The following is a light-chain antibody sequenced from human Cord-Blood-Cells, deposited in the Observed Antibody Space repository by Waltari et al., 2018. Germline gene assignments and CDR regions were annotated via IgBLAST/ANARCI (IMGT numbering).Light chain of an antibody. Sequence: AIRMTQSPSSFSASTGDRVTITCRASQGISSYLAWYHQKPGKAPKLLIYAASTLQSWVPSRFSGSGSGTDFTLTISCLQSEDFATYYCQQYYIYPLTFGGGTKVEIK. J-gene: IGKJ4*01. CDR3: QQYYIYPLT. V-gene: IGKV1-8*01. CDR1: QGISSY. CDR2: AAS.